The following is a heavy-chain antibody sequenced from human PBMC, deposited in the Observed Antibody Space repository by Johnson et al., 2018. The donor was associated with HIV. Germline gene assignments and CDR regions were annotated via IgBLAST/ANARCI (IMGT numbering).Heavy chain of an antibody. CDR2: ISSSGSTI. D-gene: IGHD2-15*01. CDR3: ARIAVVVQHDAFDI. CDR1: GFSVRNNY. V-gene: IGHV3-11*04. J-gene: IGHJ3*02. Sequence: QVQLVESGGGLIQPGGSLRLSCAVSGFSVRNNYMSWVRQAPGKGLEWVSYISSSGSTIYCADSVNGRFTISRDNSKNTLFLQMNSLRAEDTAVYYCARIAVVVQHDAFDIWGQGTMVTVSS.